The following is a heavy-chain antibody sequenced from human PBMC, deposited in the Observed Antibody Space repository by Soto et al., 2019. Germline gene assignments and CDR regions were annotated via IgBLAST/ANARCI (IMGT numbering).Heavy chain of an antibody. J-gene: IGHJ6*02. CDR3: ARDKMTTVTQAYYYVMNV. V-gene: IGHV3-33*01. Sequence: SLRLSCAASGFTFSSYGMHWVRQAPGKGLEWVAVIWYDGSNKYYADSVKGRFTISRDNSKNTLYLQMNSLRAEDTAVYYCARDKMTTVTQAYYYVMNVWGQGTPVTFSS. CDR1: GFTFSSYG. D-gene: IGHD4-17*01. CDR2: IWYDGSNK.